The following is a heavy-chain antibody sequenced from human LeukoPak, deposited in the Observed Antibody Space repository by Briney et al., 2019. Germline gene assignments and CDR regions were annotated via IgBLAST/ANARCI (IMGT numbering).Heavy chain of an antibody. Sequence: GGSLRLSCAASGFTVSSNYMSWVRQAPGKGLEWVSVIYSGGSTYYADSVKGRFTISRDNSKNTLYLQMNSLRAEDTAVYYCARGVTGYSSSWYGYWGQGTLVTVSS. CDR2: IYSGGST. CDR3: ARGVTGYSSSWYGY. V-gene: IGHV3-53*01. CDR1: GFTVSSNY. D-gene: IGHD6-13*01. J-gene: IGHJ4*02.